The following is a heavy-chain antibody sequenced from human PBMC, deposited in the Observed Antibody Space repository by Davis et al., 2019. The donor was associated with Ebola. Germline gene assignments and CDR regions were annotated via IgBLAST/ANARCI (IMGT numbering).Heavy chain of an antibody. Sequence: MPSETLSLTCTVSGGSFSTYYWSWVRQPPGKGLEWDGYIYYSGTTHYNPSLRGRVTISVDTSKKHFSLKLGSVTAADTAVYYCARGSQWLGPDYWGQGTLVTVSS. V-gene: IGHV4-59*01. CDR3: ARGSQWLGPDY. J-gene: IGHJ4*02. CDR1: GGSFSTYY. CDR2: IYYSGTT. D-gene: IGHD6-19*01.